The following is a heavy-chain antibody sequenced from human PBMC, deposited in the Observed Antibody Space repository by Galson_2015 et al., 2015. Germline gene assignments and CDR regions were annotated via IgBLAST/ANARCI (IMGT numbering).Heavy chain of an antibody. Sequence: SVKVSCKASGYTFTSYAMNWVRQAPGQGLEWMGWINTNTGNPTYAQGFTGRFVFSLDTSVSTAYLQISSLKAEDTAVYYCARDRYCSGGSCYEDNWFDPWGQGTPVTVSS. CDR1: GYTFTSYA. V-gene: IGHV7-4-1*02. CDR3: ARDRYCSGGSCYEDNWFDP. CDR2: INTNTGNP. D-gene: IGHD2-15*01. J-gene: IGHJ5*02.